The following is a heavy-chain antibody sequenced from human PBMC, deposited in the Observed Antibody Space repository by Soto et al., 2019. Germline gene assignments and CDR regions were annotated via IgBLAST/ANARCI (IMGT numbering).Heavy chain of an antibody. J-gene: IGHJ4*02. CDR3: ARDQCSGGSCFEFDY. V-gene: IGHV1-3*01. Sequence: ASVKVSCKASGYTFTSYAMHWVRQAPGQRLEWMGWINAGNGNTKYSQKFQGRVTITRDTSASTAYMELSSLRSEDTAVYYCARDQCSGGSCFEFDYWGQGTLVTVSS. CDR1: GYTFTSYA. CDR2: INAGNGNT. D-gene: IGHD2-15*01.